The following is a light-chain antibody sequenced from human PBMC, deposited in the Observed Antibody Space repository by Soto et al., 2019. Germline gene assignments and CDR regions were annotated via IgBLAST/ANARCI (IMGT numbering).Light chain of an antibody. V-gene: IGLV2-14*03. CDR2: DVT. J-gene: IGLJ1*01. CDR3: ISFTSRHTYV. CDR1: SSDVGGYNY. Sequence: QSVLTQPASVSGSPGQSITISCTGTSSDVGGYNYVSWYQQHPGRAPKLIIYDVTNRPSGISKRFSGSKSGYTASLTISGLQTEDEDDYCCISFTSRHTYVFGTGTKLTVL.